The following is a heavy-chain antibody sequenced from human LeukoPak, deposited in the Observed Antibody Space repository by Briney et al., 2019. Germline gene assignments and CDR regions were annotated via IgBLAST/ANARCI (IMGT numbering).Heavy chain of an antibody. D-gene: IGHD6-13*01. Sequence: PGGSLRLSCAASGFTFSSYAMRWVRQAPGKGLEWVAVISYDGSNKYYADSVKGRFTISRDNSKNTLYLQMNSLRAEDTAVYYCARDDSSSWYGSDLDYWGQGTLVTVSS. J-gene: IGHJ4*02. CDR1: GFTFSSYA. V-gene: IGHV3-30-3*01. CDR2: ISYDGSNK. CDR3: ARDDSSSWYGSDLDY.